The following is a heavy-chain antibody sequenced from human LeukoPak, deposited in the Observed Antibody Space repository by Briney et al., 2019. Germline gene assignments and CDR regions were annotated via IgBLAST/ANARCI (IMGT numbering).Heavy chain of an antibody. J-gene: IGHJ3*02. V-gene: IGHV3-7*01. Sequence: PGGALRLSCVASGFTFSEYWMTWVGQAPGKGREGVANIKEDGNKQYYLDSVKGRFTISRDNGKNSLYLQMNSLRAEDTAALYCAREIPGAMNAFDIWGQGTMVTVST. CDR2: IKEDGNKQ. D-gene: IGHD2-2*01. CDR1: GFTFSEYW. CDR3: AREIPGAMNAFDI.